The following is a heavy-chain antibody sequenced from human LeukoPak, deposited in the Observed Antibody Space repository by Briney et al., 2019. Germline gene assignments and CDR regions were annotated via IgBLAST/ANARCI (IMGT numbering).Heavy chain of an antibody. V-gene: IGHV4-34*01. D-gene: IGHD6-13*01. J-gene: IGHJ6*03. CDR1: GGSFSGYY. CDR3: ASGYSSSWYDYYYYMDV. CDR2: INHSGST. Sequence: SSETLSLTCAVYGGSFSGYYWSWIRQPPGKGLEWIGEINHSGSTNYNPSLKSRVTISVDTSKNQFSLKLSSVTAADTAVYYCASGYSSSWYDYYYYMDVWGKGTTVTISS.